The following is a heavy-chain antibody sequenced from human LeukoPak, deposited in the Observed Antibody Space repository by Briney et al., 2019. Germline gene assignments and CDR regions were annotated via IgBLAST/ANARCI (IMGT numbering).Heavy chain of an antibody. V-gene: IGHV1-69*13. CDR1: GGTFSSYA. Sequence: ASVKVSCKASGGTFSSYAISWVRQAPGQGLEWMGGIIPIFGTANYAQKFQGRVTITADESTSTAYMELSSLRSEDTAVYYCARDPGSSGIGAFDIWGQGTMVTVSS. J-gene: IGHJ3*02. D-gene: IGHD3-10*01. CDR2: IIPIFGTA. CDR3: ARDPGSSGIGAFDI.